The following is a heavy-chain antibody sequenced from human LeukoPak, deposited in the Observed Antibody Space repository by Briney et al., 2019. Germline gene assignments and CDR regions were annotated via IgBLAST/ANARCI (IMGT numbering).Heavy chain of an antibody. CDR1: GGSISSSSYY. CDR3: ARRGYCSSTSCYEYWFDP. V-gene: IGHV4-39*01. Sequence: PSETLSLTCTVSGGSISSSSYYWGWIRQPPGKGLEWIGSIYYSGSTYYNPSLKSRVTISVDTSKNQFSLKLSSVTAADTAVYSCARRGYCSSTSCYEYWFDPWGQGTLVTVSS. CDR2: IYYSGST. D-gene: IGHD2-2*01. J-gene: IGHJ5*02.